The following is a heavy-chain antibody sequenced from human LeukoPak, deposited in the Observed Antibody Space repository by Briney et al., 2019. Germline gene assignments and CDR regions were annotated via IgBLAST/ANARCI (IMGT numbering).Heavy chain of an antibody. J-gene: IGHJ6*03. D-gene: IGHD2-2*02. Sequence: PGGSLRLSCAASGFTFSSYWMSWVRQAPGKGLEWVANIKQDGSEKYYVDSVKGRFTISRDNAKNSLYLQMNSLRAEDTAVYYCARGRDCSSTSCYKYYYYYMDVWGKGTTVTVSS. CDR3: ARGRDCSSTSCYKYYYYYMDV. CDR2: IKQDGSEK. V-gene: IGHV3-7*01. CDR1: GFTFSSYW.